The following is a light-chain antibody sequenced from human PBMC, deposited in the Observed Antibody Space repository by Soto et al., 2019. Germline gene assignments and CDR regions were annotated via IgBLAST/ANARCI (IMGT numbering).Light chain of an antibody. CDR3: LLFYGGAWV. CDR1: TGAVTSGYY. Sequence: QAVVTQEPSLTVSPGGTVTLTCASSTGAVTSGYYPNWFQQKPGQEPRALIYSTSNTHSWTPARFSGSLLGGKGALTLSGVQSEDEAEYYCLLFYGGAWVFGGGTKLTVL. CDR2: STS. V-gene: IGLV7-43*01. J-gene: IGLJ3*02.